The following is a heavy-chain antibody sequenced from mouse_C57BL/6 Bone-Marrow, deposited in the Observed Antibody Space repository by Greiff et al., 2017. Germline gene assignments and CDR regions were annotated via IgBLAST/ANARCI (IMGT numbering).Heavy chain of an antibody. CDR3: LAYYSNYGFAY. CDR1: GYTFTNYW. V-gene: IGHV1-63*01. Sequence: QVQLKQSGAELVRPGTSVKMSCKASGYTFTNYWIGWAKQRPGHGLEWIGDIYPGGGYTNYNEKFKGKDTLTADKSSSTAYMQFSSLTSEDSAIYYCLAYYSNYGFAYWGQGTLVTVSA. CDR2: IYPGGGYT. D-gene: IGHD2-5*01. J-gene: IGHJ3*01.